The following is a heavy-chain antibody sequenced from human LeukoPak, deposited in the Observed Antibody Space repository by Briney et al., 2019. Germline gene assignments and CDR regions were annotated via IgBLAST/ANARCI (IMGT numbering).Heavy chain of an antibody. J-gene: IGHJ4*02. CDR1: GYNFRDYY. CDR3: ARGAEAETSPLDF. CDR2: INPKSGGT. V-gene: IGHV1-2*02. Sequence: ASVKVSCKASGYNFRDYYMHWVRQAPGQGLEWLGWINPKSGGTDYAQQFQGRVTMTRDTSSSTDYLEVRSLRSDDTAVYYCARGAEAETSPLDFWGRGTPVTVSS. D-gene: IGHD6-13*01.